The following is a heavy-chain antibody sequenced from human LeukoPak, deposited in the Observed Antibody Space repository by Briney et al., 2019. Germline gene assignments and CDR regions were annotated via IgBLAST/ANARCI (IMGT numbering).Heavy chain of an antibody. Sequence: KPSETLSLTCTVSGRSISSYYWSWIRQPPGKGLEWIGYICYCGSTNYNPSLKSRVTISVDTSKNQFSLKLSSVTAADTAVYYCARVPGQYSGYDPNRPRGHYGMDVWGQGTTVTVSS. CDR3: ARVPGQYSGYDPNRPRGHYGMDV. V-gene: IGHV4-59*01. J-gene: IGHJ6*02. CDR1: GRSISSYY. CDR2: ICYCGST. D-gene: IGHD5-12*01.